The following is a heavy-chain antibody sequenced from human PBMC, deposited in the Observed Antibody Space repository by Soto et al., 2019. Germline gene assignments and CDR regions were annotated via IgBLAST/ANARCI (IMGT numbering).Heavy chain of an antibody. V-gene: IGHV1-18*01. CDR3: ARDNSGWHPPFDY. D-gene: IGHD6-19*01. CDR2: INAYNGNT. Sequence: ASVKVSCKASGYTFTSYGISWVRQAPGQGLEWMGWINAYNGNTNYAQKFQGRVTMTEDTSTDTAYMELSSLRSEDTAVYYCARDNSGWHPPFDYWGQGTLVTVSS. J-gene: IGHJ4*02. CDR1: GYTFTSYG.